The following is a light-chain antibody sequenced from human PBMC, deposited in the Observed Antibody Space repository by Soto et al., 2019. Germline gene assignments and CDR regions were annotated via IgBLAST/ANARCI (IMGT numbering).Light chain of an antibody. CDR2: GAS. V-gene: IGKV3-11*01. Sequence: EIVLTQSPATLSLSPGERAPLSCRARQSITSSYLAWYQQKPGQAPRLLIYGASNRATGIPARFSGSGSGTDFTLTISSLEPEDFAVYYCQQRSNWPPTWTFGQGTKVDI. J-gene: IGKJ1*01. CDR3: QQRSNWPPTWT. CDR1: QSITSSY.